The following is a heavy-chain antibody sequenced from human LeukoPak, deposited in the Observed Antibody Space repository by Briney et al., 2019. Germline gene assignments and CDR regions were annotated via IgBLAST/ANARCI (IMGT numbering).Heavy chain of an antibody. D-gene: IGHD1-1*01. CDR3: GKKFGLPTTTERSLQY. V-gene: IGHV3-23*01. Sequence: GGSLRLSCAASGFTFSSYAMTWVRQAPGKGLEWVSSISGSGGSTYYADSVKGRFTISRDNSKNTLSLQMNSLRAEDTAIYYCGKKFGLPTTTERSLQYWGQGTLVTVSS. CDR1: GFTFSSYA. CDR2: ISGSGGST. J-gene: IGHJ4*02.